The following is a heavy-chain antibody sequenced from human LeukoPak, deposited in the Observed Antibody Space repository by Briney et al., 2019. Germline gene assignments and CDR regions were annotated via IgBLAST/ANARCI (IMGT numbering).Heavy chain of an antibody. J-gene: IGHJ4*02. CDR2: IKEDGRQK. Sequence: GGSLRLSCAASGFTFSDYWMSWVRQAPGRGLEWVAIIKEDGRQKYYVDSVKGRFTLSRDNTTNSLTLQLNSLRAEDTALYYCVRDCYGSGSYYSYFDYWGQGTLVTVSS. V-gene: IGHV3-7*01. CDR3: VRDCYGSGSYYSYFDY. D-gene: IGHD3-10*01. CDR1: GFTFSDYW.